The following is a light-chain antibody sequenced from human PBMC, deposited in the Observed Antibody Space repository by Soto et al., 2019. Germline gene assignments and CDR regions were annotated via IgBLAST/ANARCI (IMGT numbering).Light chain of an antibody. V-gene: IGKV1-5*03. Sequence: DIQMTQSPSSVSASVGDRVTITCRASQGIRSWLAWYQQRPGKAPKLLVYKTSNLQIGVPSRFSGSGSGSEFSLTISSLQPDDFATYYCQQYQSFSLTFGGGTRVEVK. CDR1: QGIRSW. J-gene: IGKJ4*01. CDR3: QQYQSFSLT. CDR2: KTS.